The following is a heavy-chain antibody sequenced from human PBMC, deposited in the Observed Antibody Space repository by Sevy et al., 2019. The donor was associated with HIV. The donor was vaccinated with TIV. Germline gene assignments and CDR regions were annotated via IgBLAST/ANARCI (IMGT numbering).Heavy chain of an antibody. CDR1: GFTFTSYS. J-gene: IGHJ4*02. D-gene: IGHD3-10*01. V-gene: IGHV3-21*01. CDR2: ISKHSNYI. Sequence: GGSPRLSCAASGFTFTSYSMTWFRQAPGRGLEWVSSISKHSNYIYYASSLEGRFTISGDNAQDSLYLQMTSLRAEDTCLYCCARCTYFYASGTFRESDFWGQGTLVTVSS. CDR3: ARCTYFYASGTFRESDF.